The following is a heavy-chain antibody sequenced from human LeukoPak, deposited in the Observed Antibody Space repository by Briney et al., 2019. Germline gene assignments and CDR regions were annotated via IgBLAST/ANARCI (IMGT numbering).Heavy chain of an antibody. J-gene: IGHJ4*02. CDR2: IYYSGST. CDR3: ARNTAYSGSYWGAALPVYFDS. CDR1: GGSISGRDYY. D-gene: IGHD1-26*01. Sequence: PSETLSLTCTVSGGSISGRDYYWSWIRQHPGHRPECIGYIYYSGSTYYNPSLKSRVTISVDTSKNQFSLRLNSLTAADTAVYYCARNTAYSGSYWGAALPVYFDSWGQGTLVTVSS. V-gene: IGHV4-31*03.